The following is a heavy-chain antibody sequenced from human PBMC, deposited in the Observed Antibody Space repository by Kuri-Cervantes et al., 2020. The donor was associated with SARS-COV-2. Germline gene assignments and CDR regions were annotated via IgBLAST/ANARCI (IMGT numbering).Heavy chain of an antibody. D-gene: IGHD6-6*01. Sequence: GESLKISCAASGFTVSSNYMSWVRQAPGKGLEWVSVIYSGGSTYYADSVKGRFTISRDNAKNSLYLQMSSLRAEDTAVYYCAREGPPSDAFDIWGQGTMVTVSS. V-gene: IGHV3-53*01. CDR3: AREGPPSDAFDI. CDR2: IYSGGST. CDR1: GFTVSSNY. J-gene: IGHJ3*02.